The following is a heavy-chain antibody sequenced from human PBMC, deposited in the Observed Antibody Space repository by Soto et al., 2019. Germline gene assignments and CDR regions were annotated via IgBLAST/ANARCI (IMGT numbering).Heavy chain of an antibody. J-gene: IGHJ6*02. D-gene: IGHD3-16*01. Sequence: GESLKISCAASGFTFSSYAMSWVRQAPGKGLEWVSAISGSGGSTYYADSVKGRFTISRDNSKNTLYLQMNSLRAEDTAVYYCAKNSPLLRLGELESDYYYYYGMDVWGQGTTVTVSS. CDR1: GFTFSSYA. CDR3: AKNSPLLRLGELESDYYYYYGMDV. CDR2: ISGSGGST. V-gene: IGHV3-23*01.